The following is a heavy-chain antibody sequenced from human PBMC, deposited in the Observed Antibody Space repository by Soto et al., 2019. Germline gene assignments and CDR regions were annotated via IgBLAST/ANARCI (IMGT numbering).Heavy chain of an antibody. CDR2: INHSGST. V-gene: IGHV4-34*01. J-gene: IGHJ6*03. Sequence: SETLSLTCAVYGGSFSGYYWSWIRQPPGKGLEWIGEINHSGSTNYNPSLKSRVTISVDKSKNQFSLKLSSVTAADTAVYYCARGMKGPDYYYYMDVWGKGTTVTVSS. CDR1: GGSFSGYY. CDR3: ARGMKGPDYYYYMDV.